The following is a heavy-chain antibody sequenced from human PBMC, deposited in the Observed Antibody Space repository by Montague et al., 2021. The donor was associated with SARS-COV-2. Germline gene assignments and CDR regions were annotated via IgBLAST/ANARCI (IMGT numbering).Heavy chain of an antibody. CDR3: ARELRRIIMIVDSRGFDY. CDR1: GDSVSINSAA. CDR2: TYYWSKWCN. V-gene: IGHV6-1*01. D-gene: IGHD3-22*01. Sequence: CAISGDSVSINSAAWNWIRQSPSRGLEWLGRTYYWSKWCNDYAVSVKSXITINPDTSKNQFSLQLNSVTAEDTAVYYCARELRRIIMIVDSRGFDYWGQGTLVTVSS. J-gene: IGHJ4*02.